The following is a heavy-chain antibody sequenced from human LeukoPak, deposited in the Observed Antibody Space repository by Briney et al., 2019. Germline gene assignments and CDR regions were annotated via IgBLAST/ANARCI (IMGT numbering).Heavy chain of an antibody. CDR3: ARATLDSGSYYDYGMDV. CDR1: GFTFSSYW. Sequence: GGSLTLSCAASGFTFSSYWMSWVRQAPGKGLEWVANIKQDGSGKYYVDSEKGRFTISRDNAKNSLYLQMNSLRAEDTAVYYCARATLDSGSYYDYGMDVWGQGTTVTVSS. CDR2: IKQDGSGK. J-gene: IGHJ6*02. V-gene: IGHV3-7*01. D-gene: IGHD1-26*01.